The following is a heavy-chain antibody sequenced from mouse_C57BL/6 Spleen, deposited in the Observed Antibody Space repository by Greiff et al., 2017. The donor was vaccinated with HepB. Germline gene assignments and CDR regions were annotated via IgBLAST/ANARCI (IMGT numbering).Heavy chain of an antibody. J-gene: IGHJ3*01. V-gene: IGHV3-6*01. D-gene: IGHD1-1*01. CDR1: GYSITSGYY. CDR3: ARGYYGRRAWFAY. Sequence: EVKLQESGPGLVKPSQSLSLTCSVTGYSITSGYYWNWIRQFPGNKLEWMGYISYDGSNNYNPSLKNRISITRDTSKNQFFLKLNSVTTEDTATYYCARGYYGRRAWFAYWGQGTLVTVSA. CDR2: ISYDGSN.